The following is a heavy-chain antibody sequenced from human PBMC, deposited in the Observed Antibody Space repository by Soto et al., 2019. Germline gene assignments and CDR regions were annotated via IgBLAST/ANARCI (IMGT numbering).Heavy chain of an antibody. CDR1: GGPMSRGDYF. V-gene: IGHV4-30-4*01. CDR2: TRYSGGT. CDR3: ASPSGSYGIDV. D-gene: IGHD5-12*01. J-gene: IGHJ6*02. Sequence: SETRCGRWSGSGGPMSRGDYFWPWIRQPPGKGLEWIGCTRYSGGTYYSPSLKSRATISLDTSKNQFSLKLNSVTAADTALYYCASPSGSYGIDVWGQGTTVT.